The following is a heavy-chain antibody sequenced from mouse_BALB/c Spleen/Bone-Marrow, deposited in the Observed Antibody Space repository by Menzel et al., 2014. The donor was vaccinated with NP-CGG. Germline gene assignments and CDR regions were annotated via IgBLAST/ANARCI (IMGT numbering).Heavy chain of an antibody. CDR1: GYTFTTYW. CDR3: AREGIYYGSTWFAY. Sequence: QVQLQQSGAELAKPGASVKMSCKTSGYTFTTYWIHWVKQRPGQGLEWIGYINPSTGYTEYNQKFKDKATLTADKSSSTAYMQLSSLTSEEFSVYYCAREGIYYGSTWFAYWGQGTLVTVSA. CDR2: INPSTGYT. V-gene: IGHV1-7*01. D-gene: IGHD2-1*01. J-gene: IGHJ3*01.